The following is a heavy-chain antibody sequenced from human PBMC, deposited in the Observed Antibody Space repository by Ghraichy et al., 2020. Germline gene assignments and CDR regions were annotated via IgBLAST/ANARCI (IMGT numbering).Heavy chain of an antibody. CDR2: ISYDGSNK. CDR3: ARGYYPYIAVAGLDY. D-gene: IGHD6-19*01. CDR1: GFTFSSYA. J-gene: IGHJ4*02. Sequence: GGSLRLSCAASGFTFSSYAMHWVRQAPGKGLEWVAVISYDGSNKYYADSVKGRFTISRDNSKNTLYLQMNSLRAEDTAVYYCARGYYPYIAVAGLDYWGQGTLVTVSS. V-gene: IGHV3-30-3*01.